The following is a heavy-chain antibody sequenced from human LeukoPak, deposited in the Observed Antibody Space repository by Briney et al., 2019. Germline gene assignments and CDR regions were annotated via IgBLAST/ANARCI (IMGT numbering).Heavy chain of an antibody. CDR3: ARRILGPWRHFDL. V-gene: IGHV4-34*01. CDR1: GGSSSGYY. Sequence: SETLSLTCAVYGGSSSGYYWSWIRQPPGKGLEWIGEINYSGSTNYNPSLKSRITMSVDTSRNQFSLNLSSVTAADTAVYYCARRILGPWRHFDLWGRGTLVTVSS. D-gene: IGHD1-26*01. J-gene: IGHJ2*01. CDR2: INYSGST.